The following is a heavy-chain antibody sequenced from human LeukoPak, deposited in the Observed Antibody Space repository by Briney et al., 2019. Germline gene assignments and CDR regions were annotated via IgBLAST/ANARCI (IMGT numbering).Heavy chain of an antibody. Sequence: GGSLRLPCAASGFTFSSYSFNWVRQAPGKGLEWVSYISRTTSYADFVKGRFTISRDNAKSSLYLQMNSLRAEDTAVYYCARDTDYAFDVWGQGTMVTVSS. CDR2: ISRTT. V-gene: IGHV3-48*01. CDR3: ARDTDYAFDV. J-gene: IGHJ3*01. CDR1: GFTFSSYS.